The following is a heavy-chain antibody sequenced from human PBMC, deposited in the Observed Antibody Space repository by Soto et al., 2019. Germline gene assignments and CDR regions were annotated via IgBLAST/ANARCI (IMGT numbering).Heavy chain of an antibody. CDR1: GFIFSPYT. CDR2: ISYDGNDK. D-gene: IGHD2-21*02. J-gene: IGHJ4*02. V-gene: IGHV3-30-3*01. CDR3: AIGGGFCGSYCYKGGIDY. Sequence: QVQLVESGGGVVQPGRSLRLSCAASGFIFSPYTMHWVRQTPGKGLEWVAVISYDGNDKYYADSVKGRFTISRDNSKNALYLQMNSLRAEDTALYYCAIGGGFCGSYCYKGGIDYWGQGTLVTVSS.